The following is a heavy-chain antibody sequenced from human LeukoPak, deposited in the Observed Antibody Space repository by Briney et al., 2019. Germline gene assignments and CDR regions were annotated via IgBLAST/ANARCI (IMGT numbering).Heavy chain of an antibody. Sequence: SVKVSCKASGGTFSSYAISWVRQAPGQGLEWMGRIIPIFGTANYAQKFQGRVTITTDESTSTAYMELSSLRSEDTALYYWARERDDLPAPTWGQGTLVTVSS. CDR1: GGTFSSYA. D-gene: IGHD1-14*01. J-gene: IGHJ4*02. CDR2: IIPIFGTA. V-gene: IGHV1-69*05. CDR3: ARERDDLPAPT.